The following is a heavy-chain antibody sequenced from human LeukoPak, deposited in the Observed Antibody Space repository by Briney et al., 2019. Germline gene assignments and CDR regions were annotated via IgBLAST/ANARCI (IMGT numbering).Heavy chain of an antibody. V-gene: IGHV3-21*01. CDR2: ISSSSSYI. CDR1: GFTFSSYS. Sequence: GGSLRLSCAASGFTFSSYSMNWVRQAPGKGLEWVSSISSSSSYIYYADSVKGRFTISRDNAKNSLYLQMNSLRAEDTAVYYCARGALVYYGSGSYYPDYWGQGTLVTVSS. D-gene: IGHD3-10*01. J-gene: IGHJ4*02. CDR3: ARGALVYYGSGSYYPDY.